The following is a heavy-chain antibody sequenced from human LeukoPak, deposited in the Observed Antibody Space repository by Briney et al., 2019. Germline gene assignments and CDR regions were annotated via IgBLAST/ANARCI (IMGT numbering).Heavy chain of an antibody. CDR2: ISYDGSNK. CDR1: GFTFDDYA. Sequence: PGGSLRLSCAASGFTFDDYAMHWVRQAPGKGLEWVAGISYDGSNKYYADSVKGRFTISRDNSKNTLYLQMNSLRAEDTAVYYCARGDYDFWSGSLGYWGQGTLVTVSS. CDR3: ARGDYDFWSGSLGY. D-gene: IGHD3-3*01. V-gene: IGHV3-30-3*01. J-gene: IGHJ4*02.